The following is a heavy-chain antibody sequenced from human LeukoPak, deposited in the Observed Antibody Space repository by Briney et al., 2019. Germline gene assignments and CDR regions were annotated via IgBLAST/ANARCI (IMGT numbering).Heavy chain of an antibody. CDR2: INHSGST. CDR3: ARGPVNHYYDSSAYYYYFDY. D-gene: IGHD3-22*01. J-gene: IGHJ4*02. V-gene: IGHV4-34*01. CDR1: GGSFSGYY. Sequence: SETLSLTCAVYGGSFSGYYWSRIRQPPGKGLEWIGEINHSGSTNYNPSLKSRVTISVDTSKNQFSLKLNSVTAADTAVYYCARGPVNHYYDSSAYYYYFDYWGQGTLVTVSS.